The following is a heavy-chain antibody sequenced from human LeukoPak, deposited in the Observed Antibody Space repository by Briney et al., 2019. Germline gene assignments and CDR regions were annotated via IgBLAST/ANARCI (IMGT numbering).Heavy chain of an antibody. D-gene: IGHD3-10*01. CDR2: IYPGDSDT. CDR3: ARQNYYGSGSYYRRWFDP. V-gene: IGHV5-51*01. Sequence: GESLKISCKGSGYSFTSYWIGWVRQMPGKGLEWMGIIYPGDSDTRYSPSFQGQVTISADKYISTAYLQWSSLKASDTAMYYCARQNYYGSGSYYRRWFDPWGQGSLVTVSS. J-gene: IGHJ5*02. CDR1: GYSFTSYW.